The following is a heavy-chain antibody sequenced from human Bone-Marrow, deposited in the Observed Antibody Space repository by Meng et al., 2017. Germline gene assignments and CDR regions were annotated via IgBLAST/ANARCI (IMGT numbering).Heavy chain of an antibody. D-gene: IGHD3-9*01. J-gene: IGHJ4*02. Sequence: GESLKISCAASGFTFSGSAMHWVRQASGKGLEWVGRIRSKANSYATAYAASVKGRFTISRDDSKNTAYLQMNSLKTEDTAAYYCTSQTYYDILTGYRTVDYWGQGTLVTVSS. CDR1: GFTFSGSA. CDR2: IRSKANSYAT. V-gene: IGHV3-73*01. CDR3: TSQTYYDILTGYRTVDY.